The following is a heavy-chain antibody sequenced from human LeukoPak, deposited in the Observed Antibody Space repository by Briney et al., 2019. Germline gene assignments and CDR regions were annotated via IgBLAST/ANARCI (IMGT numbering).Heavy chain of an antibody. CDR2: IWYDGTNK. Sequence: GGSLRLSCAASGFTFSNYGMHWVRQAPGEGLEWVAVIWYDGTNKYYADSVKGRFTISRDNSKNMQYLQMNSLGVEDTAVYYCARDLGSGWYDYWGQGTLVTVSS. CDR3: ARDLGSGWYDY. CDR1: GFTFSNYG. V-gene: IGHV3-33*01. D-gene: IGHD6-19*01. J-gene: IGHJ4*02.